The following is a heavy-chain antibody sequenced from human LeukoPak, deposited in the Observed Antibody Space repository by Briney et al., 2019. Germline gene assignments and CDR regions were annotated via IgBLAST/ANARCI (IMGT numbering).Heavy chain of an antibody. Sequence: SETLSLTCTVSGGSISSSGYYWGWIRQPPGKGLEWIASIYYSGSTYYNPSLKSRVTISVDTSKNQLSLKLSSLTAADTAVYYCARHEYSGSYYGLSWFDPWGQGTPVTVSS. CDR1: GGSISSSGYY. J-gene: IGHJ5*02. D-gene: IGHD1-26*01. CDR2: IYYSGST. CDR3: ARHEYSGSYYGLSWFDP. V-gene: IGHV4-39*01.